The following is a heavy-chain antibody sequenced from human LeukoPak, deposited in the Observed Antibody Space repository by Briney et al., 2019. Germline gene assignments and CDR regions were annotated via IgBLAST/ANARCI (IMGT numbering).Heavy chain of an antibody. Sequence: SETLSLTCTVSGGSISSSSYYWGWIRQPPWKGLEWIGSIYYSGSTYYNPSLKSRVTISVDTSKNQFSLKLSSVTAADTAVFYCARRQWLVSDFDYWGQGTLVTVSS. CDR2: IYYSGST. CDR3: ARRQWLVSDFDY. CDR1: GGSISSSSYY. V-gene: IGHV4-39*07. D-gene: IGHD6-19*01. J-gene: IGHJ4*02.